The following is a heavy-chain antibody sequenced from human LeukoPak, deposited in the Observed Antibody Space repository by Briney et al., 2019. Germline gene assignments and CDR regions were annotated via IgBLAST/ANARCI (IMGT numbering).Heavy chain of an antibody. D-gene: IGHD4/OR15-4a*01. Sequence: GGSLRLSCVVSEFTFSRYSMNWVRQAPGKGLEWVSSISNAGTYKDYADSVKGRFTISRDNAKNSLYLQMDSLRVEDMAMYYCETYDGAGRGYWGQGTLVAVSS. CDR2: ISNAGTYK. V-gene: IGHV3-21*01. CDR1: EFTFSRYS. CDR3: ETYDGAGRGY. J-gene: IGHJ4*02.